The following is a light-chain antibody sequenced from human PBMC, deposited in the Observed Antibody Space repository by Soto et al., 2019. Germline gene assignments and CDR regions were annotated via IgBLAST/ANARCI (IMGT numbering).Light chain of an antibody. CDR3: NSYTSSSTYV. CDR2: DVT. J-gene: IGLJ1*01. Sequence: QSVLTQPASVSGSPGQSITISCTGTNSDVGGFNYVSWYQQHPGKAPKLMIYDVTNRPSGVSYRFSGSKSGNTASLTISGLHAEDEADYYCNSYTSSSTYVFGTETKLTVL. CDR1: NSDVGGFNY. V-gene: IGLV2-14*03.